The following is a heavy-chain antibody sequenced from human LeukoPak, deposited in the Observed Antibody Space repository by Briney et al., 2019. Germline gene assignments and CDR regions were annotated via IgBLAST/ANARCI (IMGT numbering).Heavy chain of an antibody. CDR3: ALVEDYGSGSYYTNDY. Sequence: GASVKVSCKASGGTFSSYAISWVRQAPGQGLEWMGGIIPIFGTANYAQKFQGRVTITADESTSTAYMELSSLRSEDTAVYYCALVEDYGSGSYYTNDYWGQGTLVTVSS. V-gene: IGHV1-69*13. CDR1: GGTFSSYA. CDR2: IIPIFGTA. D-gene: IGHD3-10*01. J-gene: IGHJ4*02.